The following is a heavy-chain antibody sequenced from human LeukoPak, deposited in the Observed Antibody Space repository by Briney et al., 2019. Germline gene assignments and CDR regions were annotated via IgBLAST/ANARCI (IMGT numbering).Heavy chain of an antibody. CDR1: GFDFSIYR. D-gene: IGHD3-10*01. Sequence: GGSLRLSCAASGFDFSIYRMNWVRQAPGKGLEWVSYIHLSGTPTHYAEVVKGRFSISRDNSKNTLYLQMNSLRAEDTAVYYCAVDGSGSYYNAFDIWGQGTMVTASS. CDR2: IHLSGTPT. J-gene: IGHJ3*02. CDR3: AVDGSGSYYNAFDI. V-gene: IGHV3-48*01.